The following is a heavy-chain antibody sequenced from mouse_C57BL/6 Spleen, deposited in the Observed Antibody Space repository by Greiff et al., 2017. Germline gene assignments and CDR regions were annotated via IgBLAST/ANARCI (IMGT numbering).Heavy chain of an antibody. CDR3: ARRDGTYFDY. J-gene: IGHJ2*01. V-gene: IGHV5-17*01. CDR2: ISSGSSTN. CDR1: GFTFSDYG. D-gene: IGHD2-1*01. Sequence: EVKLMESGGGLVKPGGSLKLSCAASGFTFSDYGMHWVRQAPEKGLEWVAYISSGSSTNYYADTVKGRFTISRDNAKNTLFLQMTSLRSEDTAMYYCARRDGTYFDYWGQGTTLTVSS.